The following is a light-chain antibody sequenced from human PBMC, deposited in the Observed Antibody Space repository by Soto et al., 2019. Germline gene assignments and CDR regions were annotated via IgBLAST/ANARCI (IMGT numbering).Light chain of an antibody. CDR1: QSISDW. J-gene: IGKJ4*01. CDR3: QQYNSYSLT. CDR2: DAS. V-gene: IGKV1-5*01. Sequence: DIQMTQSPSTLSASVGDRVTITCRASQSISDWLAWYQQKPGKAPKLLIYDASGLESGVPSRFSGSGSETEFTLTISSLQPDDFATYYCQQYNSYSLTFGGGTKVEIK.